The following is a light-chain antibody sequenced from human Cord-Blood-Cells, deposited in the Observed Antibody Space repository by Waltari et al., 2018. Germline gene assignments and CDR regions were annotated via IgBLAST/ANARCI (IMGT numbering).Light chain of an antibody. J-gene: IGLJ1*01. CDR3: CSYAGSSTFYV. Sequence: QSALTQPASVSGSPGQSITISCTGTSSDVGSYNLVSWYQQHPGKAPKLMIYEGSKRPSGVSYRFSGSNSGNTASLTISGLQAEDEADYCCCSYAGSSTFYVFGTGTKVTVL. CDR2: EGS. V-gene: IGLV2-23*01. CDR1: SSDVGSYNL.